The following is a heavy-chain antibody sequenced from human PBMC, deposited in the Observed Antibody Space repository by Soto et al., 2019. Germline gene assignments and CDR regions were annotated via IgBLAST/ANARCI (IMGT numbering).Heavy chain of an antibody. J-gene: IGHJ6*03. CDR1: GFTVSSNY. Sequence: GGSLRLSCAASGFTVSSNYMSWVRQAPGKGLEWVSVIYSGGSTYYADSVKGRFTISRHNSKNTLYLQMNSLRAEDTAVYYCGRAKRGEYYDILTGRYYYYDYMDVWGKGTRVTVSS. D-gene: IGHD3-9*01. CDR2: IYSGGST. V-gene: IGHV3-53*04. CDR3: GRAKRGEYYDILTGRYYYYDYMDV.